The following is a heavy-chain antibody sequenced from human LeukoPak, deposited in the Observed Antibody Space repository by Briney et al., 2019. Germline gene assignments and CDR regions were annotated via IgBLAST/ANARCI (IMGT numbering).Heavy chain of an antibody. D-gene: IGHD5/OR15-5a*01. CDR1: GDSISSYY. CDR2: IYYSGST. CDR3: ARVGLSDYFDY. Sequence: ASETLSLTCTASGDSISSYYWSWIRQPPGKGLEWIGYIYYSGSTNHNPSLKSRVTISVDTSKNQFSLKLSSVTAADTAVYYCARVGLSDYFDYWGQGTLVTVSS. V-gene: IGHV4-59*01. J-gene: IGHJ4*02.